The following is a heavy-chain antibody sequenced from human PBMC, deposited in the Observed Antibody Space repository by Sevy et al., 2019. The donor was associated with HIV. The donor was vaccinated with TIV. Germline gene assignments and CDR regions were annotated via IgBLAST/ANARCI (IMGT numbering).Heavy chain of an antibody. D-gene: IGHD6-13*01. V-gene: IGHV3-11*05. Sequence: GGSLRLSCVASGFIFRDRYMSWIHQAPGKGLEWVSFISSRSSEINYADSVKGRFTVSRENAKNSLYLQMNSLRAEDTAVYYCAGDFMPVASAGTGALGVWGQGTAVTVSS. J-gene: IGHJ6*02. CDR1: GFIFRDRY. CDR3: AGDFMPVASAGTGALGV. CDR2: ISSRSSEI.